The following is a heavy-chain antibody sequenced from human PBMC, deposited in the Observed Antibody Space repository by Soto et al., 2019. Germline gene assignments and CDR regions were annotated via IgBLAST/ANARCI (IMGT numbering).Heavy chain of an antibody. V-gene: IGHV3-23*01. CDR3: ARVSLGASTIAHYPHYGMDV. D-gene: IGHD3-16*01. CDR2: ISGSAGST. Sequence: PVGSLRLSCASSVFTFSSYAMTCVRHSPGKWLEWVSGISGSAGSTHYADPVKGRSIISRDNSKSTLSLQINNLRAEDTAVYYCARVSLGASTIAHYPHYGMDVWGQGTTDILSS. CDR1: VFTFSSYA. J-gene: IGHJ6*01.